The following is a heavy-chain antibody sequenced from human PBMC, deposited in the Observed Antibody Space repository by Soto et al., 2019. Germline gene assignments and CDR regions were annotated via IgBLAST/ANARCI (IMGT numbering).Heavy chain of an antibody. Sequence: EVKLVESGGGLIQPGGSLRLSCAASEFTVSSSYMNWVRQSPGKGLEWVSVIYSDGSTYYADSVKGRLIISRDTSKNPVYLQMNSLRAEDTAVYYCSIDRIGGYDHWGQGTLVTVS. J-gene: IGHJ4*02. D-gene: IGHD5-12*01. CDR3: SIDRIGGYDH. CDR2: IYSDGST. CDR1: EFTVSSSY. V-gene: IGHV3-53*01.